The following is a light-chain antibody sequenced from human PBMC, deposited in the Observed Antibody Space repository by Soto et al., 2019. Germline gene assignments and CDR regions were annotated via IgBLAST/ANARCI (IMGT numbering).Light chain of an antibody. CDR2: GAS. V-gene: IGKV3-15*01. CDR3: QQYNNFWT. J-gene: IGKJ1*01. CDR1: QSVSSN. Sequence: EIVMTQSPATLSVSPGETATLSCRASQSVSSNLAWYQQKPGQAPRLLIYGASTRATGIPARFSGSGSGTEFTLTISSLQPEDFAVYYCQQYNNFWTFGQGTKVEIK.